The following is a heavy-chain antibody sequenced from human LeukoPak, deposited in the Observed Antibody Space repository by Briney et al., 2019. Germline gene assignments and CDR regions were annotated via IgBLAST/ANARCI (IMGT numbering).Heavy chain of an antibody. CDR2: INPNSGGT. V-gene: IGHV1-2*02. Sequence: ASVKVSCKASGYTFTSYDINWVRQATGQGLEWMGWINPNSGGTNYAQKFQGRVTMTRDTSISTAYMELSRLRSDDTAVYYCARGYSLGYCSGGSCYGGDYWGQGTLVTVSS. CDR3: ARGYSLGYCSGGSCYGGDY. J-gene: IGHJ4*02. D-gene: IGHD2-15*01. CDR1: GYTFTSYD.